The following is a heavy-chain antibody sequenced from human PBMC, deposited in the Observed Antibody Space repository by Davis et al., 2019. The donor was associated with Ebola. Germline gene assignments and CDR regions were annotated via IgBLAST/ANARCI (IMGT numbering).Heavy chain of an antibody. CDR2: ISYDGSNK. Sequence: GESLKISCAASGFTFSSYWMSWVRQAPGKGLEWVAVISYDGSNKYYADSVKGRFTISRDNSKNTLYLQMNSLRAEDTAVYYCARAVDCTNGVCGYFDYWGQGTLVTVSS. D-gene: IGHD2-8*01. CDR3: ARAVDCTNGVCGYFDY. J-gene: IGHJ4*02. CDR1: GFTFSSYW. V-gene: IGHV3-30-3*01.